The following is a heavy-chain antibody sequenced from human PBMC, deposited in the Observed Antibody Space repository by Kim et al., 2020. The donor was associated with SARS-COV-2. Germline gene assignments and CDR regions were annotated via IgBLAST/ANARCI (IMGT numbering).Heavy chain of an antibody. CDR2: ISFDGSSK. Sequence: GGSLRLSCAASGFTFSSYGMHWVRQTPGKGLEWVAVISFDGSSKSCADSVKGRFTISRDNSENTLFLQMNSLRAEDTAVYYCAKEGAVAGTRYGMDVWGQVTTVTVSS. J-gene: IGHJ6*02. V-gene: IGHV3-30*18. CDR1: GFTFSSYG. CDR3: AKEGAVAGTRYGMDV. D-gene: IGHD6-19*01.